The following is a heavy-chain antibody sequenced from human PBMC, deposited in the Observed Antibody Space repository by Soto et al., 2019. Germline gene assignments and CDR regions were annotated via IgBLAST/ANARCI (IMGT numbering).Heavy chain of an antibody. D-gene: IGHD1-1*01. J-gene: IGHJ5*02. CDR2: ISGSGFKK. CDR3: AKNQGVELVPLATVEWFDP. Sequence: GSLRLSFAASGFIFENFVMSWVRQAPGKGLEWISSISGSGFKKYYADSVKGRFTISRDNSKSTVYLELNNLSAEDTAVYHCAKNQGVELVPLATVEWFDPWGQGSVVAVSS. V-gene: IGHV3-23*01. CDR1: GFIFENFV.